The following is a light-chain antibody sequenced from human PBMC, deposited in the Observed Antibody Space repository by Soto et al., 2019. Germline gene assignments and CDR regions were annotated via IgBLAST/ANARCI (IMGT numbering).Light chain of an antibody. J-gene: IGLJ1*01. CDR2: EVS. CDR1: SSDVGGYNY. V-gene: IGLV2-14*01. CDR3: SSYTSSSTPYV. Sequence: QSVLTQPASVSGSPGQSITISCTGTSSDVGGYNYVSWYQQHPGKAPKLMIYEVSNRPSGVSNRFSGSKSGNTASLTISGLQAEDEADHYCSSYTSSSTPYVFGTG.